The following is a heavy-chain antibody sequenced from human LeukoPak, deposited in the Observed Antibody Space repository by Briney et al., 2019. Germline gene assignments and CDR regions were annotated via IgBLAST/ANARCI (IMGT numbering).Heavy chain of an antibody. CDR1: GFTFSSYS. CDR3: ARGGSYSFV. V-gene: IGHV3-7*01. J-gene: IGHJ4*02. Sequence: GGSLRLSCAASGFTFSSYSMSWVRQAPGKGLEWVANIKQDGSEKYYVDSVKGRFTISRDNAKNSLHLQMDSLRVEDTAVYFCARGGSYSFVWGQGTLVTVSS. D-gene: IGHD1-26*01. CDR2: IKQDGSEK.